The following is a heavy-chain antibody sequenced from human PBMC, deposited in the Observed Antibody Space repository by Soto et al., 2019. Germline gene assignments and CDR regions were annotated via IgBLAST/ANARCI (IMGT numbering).Heavy chain of an antibody. CDR1: GGSISSSSYY. J-gene: IGHJ3*02. CDR3: ARRGRDGYRYGAFDI. Sequence: SETLSLTCTVSGGSISSSSYYWGWIRQPPGKGLEWIGSIYYSGSTYYNPSLKSRVTISVDTSKNQFSLKLSSVTAADTAVYYCARRGRDGYRYGAFDIWGQGTMVTVSS. V-gene: IGHV4-39*01. CDR2: IYYSGST. D-gene: IGHD5-12*01.